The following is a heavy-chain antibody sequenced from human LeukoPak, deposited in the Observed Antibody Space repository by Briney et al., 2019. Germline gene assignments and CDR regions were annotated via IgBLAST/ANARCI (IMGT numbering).Heavy chain of an antibody. Sequence: ASVKVSCKASGYTFTSYGISWVRQAPGQGLGWMGWISAYNGNTNYAQKLQGRVTITADESTSTAYMELSSLRSEDTAVYYCARDNYCSSTSCYMAQGFWFDPWGQGTLVTVSS. CDR3: ARDNYCSSTSCYMAQGFWFDP. J-gene: IGHJ5*02. CDR2: ISAYNGNT. D-gene: IGHD2-2*02. V-gene: IGHV1-18*01. CDR1: GYTFTSYG.